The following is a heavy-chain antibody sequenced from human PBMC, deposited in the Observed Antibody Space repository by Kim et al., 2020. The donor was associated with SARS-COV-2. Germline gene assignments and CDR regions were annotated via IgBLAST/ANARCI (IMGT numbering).Heavy chain of an antibody. V-gene: IGHV4-34*01. Sequence: LKSRVTISVDTSKNQFSLKLRPVTAADTAVYYCASPSYVWGSYRYSYFDYWGQGTLVTVSS. D-gene: IGHD3-16*02. J-gene: IGHJ4*02. CDR3: ASPSYVWGSYRYSYFDY.